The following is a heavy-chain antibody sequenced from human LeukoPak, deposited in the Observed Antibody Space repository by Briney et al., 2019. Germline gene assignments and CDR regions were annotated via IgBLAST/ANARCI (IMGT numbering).Heavy chain of an antibody. Sequence: SETLSLTCTVSGGSICSSSYYWGWIRQPPGKGLEWIGSIYYSGSTYYNPSLKSRVTISVDTSKNQFSLKLSSMTAADTAVYYCAREPAGGRGWFDPWGQGTLVTVSS. J-gene: IGHJ5*02. CDR1: GGSICSSSYY. CDR3: AREPAGGRGWFDP. D-gene: IGHD6-13*01. CDR2: IYYSGST. V-gene: IGHV4-39*07.